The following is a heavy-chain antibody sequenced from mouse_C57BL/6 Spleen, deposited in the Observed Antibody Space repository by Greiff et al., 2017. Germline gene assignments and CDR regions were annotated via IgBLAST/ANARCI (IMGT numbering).Heavy chain of an antibody. D-gene: IGHD1-1*02. CDR3: ARSGGSYFDY. CDR2: IYPGSGST. CDR1: GYTFTSYW. J-gene: IGHJ2*01. Sequence: VQLQQSGAELVKPGASVKLSCKASGYTFTSYWITWVKQRPGQGLEWIGDIYPGSGSTNYNQKFKSKATLTVDTSSSTAYMQLSSLTSEDSAAYYSARSGGSYFDYWGQGTTLTVSA. V-gene: IGHV1-55*01.